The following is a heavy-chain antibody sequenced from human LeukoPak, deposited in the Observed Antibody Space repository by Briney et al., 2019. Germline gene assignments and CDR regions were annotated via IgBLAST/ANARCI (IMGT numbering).Heavy chain of an antibody. V-gene: IGHV4-4*09. Sequence: SETLSLTCTVSGGSFSSYYWSWIRQPPGKGLEWIGYIYTSGSTNYNPSLKSRVTISVDTSKNQFSLKLSSVTAADTAVYYCARQGDIVVVPAALGDAFDIWGQGTMVTVSS. CDR2: IYTSGST. D-gene: IGHD2-2*01. CDR1: GGSFSSYY. CDR3: ARQGDIVVVPAALGDAFDI. J-gene: IGHJ3*02.